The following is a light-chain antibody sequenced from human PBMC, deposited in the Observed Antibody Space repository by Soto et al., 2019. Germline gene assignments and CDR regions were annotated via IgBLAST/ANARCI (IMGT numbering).Light chain of an antibody. CDR2: AAS. Sequence: DIHMTQSPSSLSASVGDTVTISCRASQNIDMYLNWYQQKPGKAPRLLIYAASTLQSGVPPRFSGRGSGTDFTLTISGLQPEDFATYYCQQLNSHPPWTFGQGTKVDI. J-gene: IGKJ1*01. CDR1: QNIDMY. CDR3: QQLNSHPPWT. V-gene: IGKV1-39*01.